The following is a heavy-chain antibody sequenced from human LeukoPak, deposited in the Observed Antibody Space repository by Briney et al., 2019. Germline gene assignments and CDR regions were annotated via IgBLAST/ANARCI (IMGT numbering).Heavy chain of an antibody. CDR2: IKQDGSEK. D-gene: IGHD1-7*01. CDR1: GFTFSGYW. Sequence: PGGSLRLSCAASGFTFSGYWMSWVRQAPGKGLEWVANIKQDGSEKYYVDSVKGRFTISRDNAKNSLYLQMNSLRAEDTAVYYCARDAKRTSYAFDIWGQGTMVTVSS. V-gene: IGHV3-7*01. J-gene: IGHJ3*02. CDR3: ARDAKRTSYAFDI.